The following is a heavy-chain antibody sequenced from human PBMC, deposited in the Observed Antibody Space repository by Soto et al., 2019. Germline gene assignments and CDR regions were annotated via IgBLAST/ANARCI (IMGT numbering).Heavy chain of an antibody. CDR1: GFTFSSYD. CDR2: IGTAGDT. Sequence: PGGSLRLSCAASGFTFSSYDMHWVRQATGKGLEWVSAIGTAGDTYYPGSVKGRFTISRENAKNSLYLQMNSLRAGDTAVYYCARAVSSSSGRGYYYYYMDVWGKGTTVTVSS. J-gene: IGHJ6*03. V-gene: IGHV3-13*01. CDR3: ARAVSSSSGRGYYYYYMDV. D-gene: IGHD6-6*01.